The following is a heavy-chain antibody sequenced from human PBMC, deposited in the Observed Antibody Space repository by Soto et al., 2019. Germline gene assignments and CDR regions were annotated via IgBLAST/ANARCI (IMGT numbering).Heavy chain of an antibody. J-gene: IGHJ4*02. V-gene: IGHV4-31*03. CDR2: IYYSGST. Sequence: SETLSLTCTVSGGSISGGKYCWSWIRQHPGKGPEWIGYIYYSGSTSYNPSLKSRVTISIDTSKNQLSLKLSSVTAADTAVYYCARELYSSSFEYWGQGTLVTVSS. CDR1: GGSISGGKYC. CDR3: ARELYSSSFEY. D-gene: IGHD6-6*01.